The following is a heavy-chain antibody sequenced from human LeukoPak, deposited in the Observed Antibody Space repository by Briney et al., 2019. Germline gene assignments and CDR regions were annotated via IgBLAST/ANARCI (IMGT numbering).Heavy chain of an antibody. CDR2: IKQDGSEK. D-gene: IGHD2-2*01. V-gene: IGHV3-7*01. CDR3: ARVCSSTSCYPGG. CDR1: GFTFTSYS. Sequence: GGSLRLSCAASGFTFTSYSMSWVRQAPGRGLEWVANIKQDGSEKYYVDSVKGRFTISRDNAKNSLYLQMNSLRGEDTAVYYCARVCSSTSCYPGGWGQGTLVTVSS. J-gene: IGHJ4*02.